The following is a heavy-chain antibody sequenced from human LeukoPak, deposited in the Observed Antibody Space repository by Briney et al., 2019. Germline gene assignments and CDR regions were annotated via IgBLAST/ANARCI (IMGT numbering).Heavy chain of an antibody. CDR3: ARGTPAYYYDSSGYYYYYYYMDV. D-gene: IGHD3-22*01. Sequence: SETLSLTCTVSGGSISSYYWSWIRQPPGKGLEWIGYIYYSGSTNYNPSLKSRVTISVDTSKNQFSLKLSSVTAADTAVYYCARGTPAYYYDSSGYYYYYYYMDVWGKGTTVTISS. CDR2: IYYSGST. V-gene: IGHV4-59*01. CDR1: GGSISSYY. J-gene: IGHJ6*03.